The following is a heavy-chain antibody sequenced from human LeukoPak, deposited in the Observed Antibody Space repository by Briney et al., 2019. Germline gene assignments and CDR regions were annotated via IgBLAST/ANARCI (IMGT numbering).Heavy chain of an antibody. J-gene: IGHJ2*01. CDR3: ARVAITMD. Sequence: ASVKVSCKTSGYIFTGNYIHWVRQAPGQGLEWLGWINPDSGGTNYAQNFQGRVTVTRDTSINTAYMELSRLTSDDTAVYCCARVAITMDWGRGTLVTVSS. CDR2: INPDSGGT. CDR1: GYIFTGNY. V-gene: IGHV1-2*02. D-gene: IGHD3-10*01.